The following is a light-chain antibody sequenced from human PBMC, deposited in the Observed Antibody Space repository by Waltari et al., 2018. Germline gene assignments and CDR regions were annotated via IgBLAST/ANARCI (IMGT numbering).Light chain of an antibody. Sequence: QSVLTQPPSASGTPGQRVTIPCSGSSSNIGSNTVNWYQQLPGTAPKPLTFGNNPPPSGLPARFPGSRSGTAASLAFSGLQSEDEAVYYCAAWDDSLHGVVFGGGTKLTVL. CDR2: GNN. V-gene: IGLV1-44*01. CDR1: SSNIGSNT. CDR3: AAWDDSLHGVV. J-gene: IGLJ2*01.